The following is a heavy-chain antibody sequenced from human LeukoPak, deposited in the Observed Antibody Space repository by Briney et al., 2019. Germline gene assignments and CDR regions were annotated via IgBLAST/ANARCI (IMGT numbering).Heavy chain of an antibody. V-gene: IGHV1-69*05. CDR1: GDTFDTYT. D-gene: IGHD7-27*01. CDR2: FIPAFNTA. Sequence: SVKVSCKASGDTFDTYTISWVRQVPGQGLEWMGGFIPAFNTAHYARKFQGRVTITMDASTTTDFMEMSSLRFEDTAVYYCVRDKGLTGDTCAFDIWGQGAMVTVSS. CDR3: VRDKGLTGDTCAFDI. J-gene: IGHJ3*02.